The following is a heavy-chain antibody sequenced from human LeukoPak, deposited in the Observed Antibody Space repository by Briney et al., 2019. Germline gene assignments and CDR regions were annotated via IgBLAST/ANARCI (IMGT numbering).Heavy chain of an antibody. D-gene: IGHD3-9*01. CDR2: LYYTRDI. V-gene: IGHV4-39*01. CDR3: PRQYFDWVGNMDY. Sequence: SETLSLTCTVSGGSISTPSYYWGWLRHPPGKGLEWIGTLYYTRDIYYNPSLKTRVAISIDTSKTQFSLRLTSVTAADTPMYYCPRQYFDWVGNMDYWGQGTLVTVSS. CDR1: GGSISTPSYY. J-gene: IGHJ4*02.